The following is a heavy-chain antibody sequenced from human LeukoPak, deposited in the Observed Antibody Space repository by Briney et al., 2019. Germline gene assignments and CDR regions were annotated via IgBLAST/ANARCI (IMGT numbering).Heavy chain of an antibody. D-gene: IGHD5-24*01. J-gene: IGHJ4*02. V-gene: IGHV3-74*01. CDR1: GFTFSGHW. CDR2: TNSDGSSR. CDR3: ARARWYSCDY. Sequence: GGSLRLSCAVSGFTFSGHWMFWVRHAPGKGLEWVSSTNSDGSSRGYTDSVKGRFTVSRDNAKNTLYLQMNSLRGEDTAVYYCARARWYSCDYGGQGTLVTVSA.